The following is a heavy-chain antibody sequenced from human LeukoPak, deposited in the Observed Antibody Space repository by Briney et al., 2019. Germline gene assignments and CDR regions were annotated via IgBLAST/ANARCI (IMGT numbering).Heavy chain of an antibody. D-gene: IGHD3-3*01. CDR3: ATTNFGVVFIGGAFDI. V-gene: IGHV3-30*02. CDR2: IRYDGSNK. J-gene: IGHJ3*02. Sequence: GGSLRLSCAASGFTFSSYGMHWVRQAPGKGLEWVAFIRYDGSNKYYADSVKGRFTISRDNSKNTLYLQMNSLRAEDTAVYYCATTNFGVVFIGGAFDIWGQGTTVTVSS. CDR1: GFTFSSYG.